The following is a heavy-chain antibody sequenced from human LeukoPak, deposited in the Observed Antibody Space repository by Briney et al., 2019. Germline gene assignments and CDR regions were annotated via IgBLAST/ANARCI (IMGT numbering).Heavy chain of an antibody. CDR3: ARRDCSSTSCYSRSGYMDV. Sequence: SETLSLTCTVSGGSISSSSYYWGWIRQPPGKGLEWIGSIYYSGSTYYNPSLKSRVTIPVDTSKNQFSLKLSSVTAADTAVDCCARRDCSSTSCYSRSGYMDVWGKGTTVTVSS. J-gene: IGHJ6*03. CDR1: GGSISSSSYY. D-gene: IGHD2-2*01. CDR2: IYYSGST. V-gene: IGHV4-39*01.